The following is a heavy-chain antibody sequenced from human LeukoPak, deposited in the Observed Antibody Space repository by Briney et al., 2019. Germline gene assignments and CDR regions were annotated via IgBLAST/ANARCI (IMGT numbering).Heavy chain of an antibody. CDR2: IRYDGSNK. D-gene: IGHD5-18*01. Sequence: GGSLRPSCAASGFTFSSYGMHWVRQAAGKGLEWVAFIRYDGSNKSYADSVKGRFTISRDNSKNTLYLQMNSLRAEDTAVYYCAKVDTAMVGDYYYMDVWGKGTTVTVSS. V-gene: IGHV3-30*02. CDR1: GFTFSSYG. J-gene: IGHJ6*03. CDR3: AKVDTAMVGDYYYMDV.